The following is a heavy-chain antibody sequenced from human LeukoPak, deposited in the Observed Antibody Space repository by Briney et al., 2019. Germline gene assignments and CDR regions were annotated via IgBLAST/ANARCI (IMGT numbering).Heavy chain of an antibody. V-gene: IGHV4-59*01. Sequence: SETLSLTCTVPGGSISSYYWSWIRQPPGKGLEWIGYIYYSGSTNYNPSLKSRVTISVDTSKNQFSLKLSSVTAADTAVYYCARDVRRGLYNCFDPWGQGTLVTVSS. CDR1: GGSISSYY. J-gene: IGHJ5*02. D-gene: IGHD2-8*01. CDR3: ARDVRRGLYNCFDP. CDR2: IYYSGST.